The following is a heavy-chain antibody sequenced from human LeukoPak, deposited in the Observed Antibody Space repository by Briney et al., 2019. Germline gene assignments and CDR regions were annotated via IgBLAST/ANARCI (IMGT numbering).Heavy chain of an antibody. CDR2: IYSGGST. CDR1: GFTVSSNY. V-gene: IGHV3-53*01. CDR3: ASRVVGAIGVGAFDI. Sequence: GGSLRLSCAASGFTVSSNYMSWVRQAPGKGLEWVSVIYSGGSTYYADSVKGRFTISRDNSKNTLYLQMNSLRAEDTAVYYCASRVVGAIGVGAFDIWGQETMVTVSS. D-gene: IGHD2-15*01. J-gene: IGHJ3*02.